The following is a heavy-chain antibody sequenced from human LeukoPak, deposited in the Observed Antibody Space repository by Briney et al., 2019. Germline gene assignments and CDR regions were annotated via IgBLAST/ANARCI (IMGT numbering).Heavy chain of an antibody. CDR2: INHSGST. V-gene: IGHV4-34*01. CDR3: AITPPGIAVANFDY. J-gene: IGHJ4*02. CDR1: GGSFSGYY. Sequence: SETLSLTCAVYGGSFSGYYWSWIRQPPGKGLEWIGEINHSGSTNYNPSLKSRVTISVDTSKNLFSLKLSSVTAADTAVYYCAITPPGIAVANFDYWGQGTLVTVSS. D-gene: IGHD6-19*01.